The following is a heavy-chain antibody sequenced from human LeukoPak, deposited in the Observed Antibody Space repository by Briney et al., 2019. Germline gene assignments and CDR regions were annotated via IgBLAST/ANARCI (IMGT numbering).Heavy chain of an antibody. V-gene: IGHV3-7*01. J-gene: IGHJ6*02. CDR2: INKDGSDK. D-gene: IGHD3-10*01. CDR1: GFSFNDYW. CDR3: ARDRLGERWSGLDV. Sequence: GKSLRLSCAASGFSFNDYWMSWVRQAPGKGLEGVANINKDGSDKKYVDSVRGRFTISRDNAKNAVYLQMVSLRVEDTARYYFARDRLGERWSGLDVWGQGTTVTVSS.